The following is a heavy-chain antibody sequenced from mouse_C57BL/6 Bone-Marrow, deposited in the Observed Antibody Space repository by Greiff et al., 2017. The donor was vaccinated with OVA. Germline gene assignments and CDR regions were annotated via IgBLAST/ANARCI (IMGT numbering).Heavy chain of an antibody. CDR2: IDPSDSYT. D-gene: IGHD2-4*01. J-gene: IGHJ3*01. CDR1: GYTFTSYW. V-gene: IGHV1-59*01. Sequence: QVQLQQSGAELVRPGTSVKLSCKASGYTFTSYWMHWVKQRPGQGLEWIGVIDPSDSYTNYNQKFKGKATLTVDTSSSTAYMQLSSLTSEDSAVYYCARVYYDYDEAWFAYWGQGTLVTVSA. CDR3: ARVYYDYDEAWFAY.